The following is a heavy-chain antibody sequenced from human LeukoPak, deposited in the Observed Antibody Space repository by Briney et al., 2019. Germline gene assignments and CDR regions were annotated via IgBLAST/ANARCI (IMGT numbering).Heavy chain of an antibody. Sequence: PGGSLRLSCAASGFTFSSYWMHWVRQAPGKGLVWVSRINSDGSSTSYANSVKGRFTISRDNSKNTLYLQMNSLRAEDTALYYCANVGATISFDSWGQGTLVTVSS. D-gene: IGHD1-26*01. J-gene: IGHJ4*02. CDR2: INSDGSST. CDR3: ANVGATISFDS. CDR1: GFTFSSYW. V-gene: IGHV3-74*01.